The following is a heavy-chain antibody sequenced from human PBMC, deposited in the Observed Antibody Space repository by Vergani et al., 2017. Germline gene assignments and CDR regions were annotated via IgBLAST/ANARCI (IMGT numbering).Heavy chain of an antibody. CDR2: ISNSGNTI. CDR1: GFSFSDHY. J-gene: IGHJ3*02. V-gene: IGHV3-11*01. Sequence: QVQLVESGGGLVKPGGSLRLSCAASGFSFSDHYMTWIRQAPGKGLEWVSYISNSGNTIEYADSVKGRFSISRDNAKSSLFLQMDSLRAEDTAVYHCARDHRDYNNYPGTFDIWGQGSMVTVSS. CDR3: ARDHRDYNNYPGTFDI. D-gene: IGHD5-24*01.